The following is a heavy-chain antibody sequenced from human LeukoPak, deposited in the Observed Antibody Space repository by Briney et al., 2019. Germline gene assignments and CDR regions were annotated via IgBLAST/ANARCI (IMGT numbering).Heavy chain of an antibody. D-gene: IGHD6-13*01. Sequence: SETLSLTCTVSGGSISSYYWSWIRQPAGKGLEWIGRIYTSGSTNYNPSLKSRVTMSVDTSKNQFSLKLSSVTAADTAAYYCARDITNTVIAAAGTFDYWGQGTLVTVSS. CDR1: GGSISSYY. CDR2: IYTSGST. V-gene: IGHV4-4*07. CDR3: ARDITNTVIAAAGTFDY. J-gene: IGHJ4*02.